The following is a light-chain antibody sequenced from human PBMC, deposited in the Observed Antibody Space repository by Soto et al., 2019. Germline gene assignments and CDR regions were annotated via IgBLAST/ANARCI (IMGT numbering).Light chain of an antibody. CDR3: QHYYSYPPGYT. CDR1: QGISSY. CDR2: AAS. Sequence: AIRMTQSPSSLSASTGDRVTITCRASQGISSYLAWYQQKPGKAPKLLIYAASTLQSGVPSRFSGSGSGTDFTLTISCLQSEDFATYYCQHYYSYPPGYTFGQGTKLEIK. V-gene: IGKV1-8*01. J-gene: IGKJ2*01.